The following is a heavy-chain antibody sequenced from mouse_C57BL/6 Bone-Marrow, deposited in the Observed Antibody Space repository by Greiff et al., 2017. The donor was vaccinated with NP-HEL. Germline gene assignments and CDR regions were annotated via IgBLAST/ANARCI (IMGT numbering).Heavy chain of an antibody. J-gene: IGHJ4*01. CDR2: IFPGSGST. CDR1: GYTFTDYY. D-gene: IGHD1-1*01. CDR3: ARSSGYYGSSYAMDY. Sequence: VQLQESGPELVKPGASVKISCKASGYTFTDYYINWVKQRPGQGLEWIGWIFPGSGSTYYNEKFKGKATLTVDKSSSTAYMLLSSLTSEDSAVYFCARSSGYYGSSYAMDYWGQGTSVTVSS. V-gene: IGHV1-75*01.